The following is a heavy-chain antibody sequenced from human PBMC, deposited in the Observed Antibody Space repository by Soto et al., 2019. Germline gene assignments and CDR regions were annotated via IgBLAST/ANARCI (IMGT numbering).Heavy chain of an antibody. CDR3: ARGRQKEYLSVNWYDP. Sequence: PGESLKISCKGSGYIFTAYWIAWVRQMPGKGLEWMGIIYPGDSDTRYSPSFQGQVTISADKSITTAYLQWSSLKASDTAIYYCARGRQKEYLSVNWYDPWGQGTLVTVSS. CDR2: IYPGDSDT. J-gene: IGHJ5*02. D-gene: IGHD3-16*02. V-gene: IGHV5-51*01. CDR1: GYIFTAYW.